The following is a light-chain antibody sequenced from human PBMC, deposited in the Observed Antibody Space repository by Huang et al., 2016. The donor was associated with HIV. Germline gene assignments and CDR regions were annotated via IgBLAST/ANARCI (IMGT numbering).Light chain of an antibody. CDR1: QNVTDS. Sequence: EIVLTQSPATRSLSPGERATLSCRASQNVTDSLAWFRQKPGQAPSLLIYRAANRATCTPARFSGSGSGTDFTLTISSLEPEDFAIYYCQERIHWPRLTFGGGTKVEIK. CDR3: QERIHWPRLT. J-gene: IGKJ4*01. CDR2: RAA. V-gene: IGKV3-11*01.